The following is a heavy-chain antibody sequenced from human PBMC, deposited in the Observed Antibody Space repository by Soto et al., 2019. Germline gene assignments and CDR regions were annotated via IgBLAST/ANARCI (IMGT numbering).Heavy chain of an antibody. V-gene: IGHV1-2*04. CDR2: INPNSGGT. J-gene: IGHJ4*02. CDR3: ARDRGSYYFVY. D-gene: IGHD6-13*01. Sequence: ASVKVSCKASGYTFTGYDMHWVRQAPGQGLEWMGWINPNSGGTNYAQKFQGWVTMTRDTSISTAYMELSRLRSDDTAVYYCARDRGSYYFVYWGQGTLVTVSS. CDR1: GYTFTGYD.